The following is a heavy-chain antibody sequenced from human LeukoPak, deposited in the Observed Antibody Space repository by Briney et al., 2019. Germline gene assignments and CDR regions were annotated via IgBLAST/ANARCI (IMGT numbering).Heavy chain of an antibody. CDR3: ARVYMVSFPRAMYYFDY. D-gene: IGHD4/OR15-4a*01. CDR2: IYYSGST. J-gene: IGHJ4*02. Sequence: SQTLSLTCTVSGGSISSGGYYWSWIRQHPGKGLEWIGYIYYSGSTYYNPPLKSRVTISVDTSKNQFSLKLSSVTAADTAVYYCARVYMVSFPRAMYYFDYWGQGTLVTVSS. CDR1: GGSISSGGYY. V-gene: IGHV4-31*03.